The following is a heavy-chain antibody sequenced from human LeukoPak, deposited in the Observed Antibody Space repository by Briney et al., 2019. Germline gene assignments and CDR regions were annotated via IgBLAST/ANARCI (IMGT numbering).Heavy chain of an antibody. J-gene: IGHJ4*02. CDR1: GGSISSISYY. D-gene: IGHD6-25*01. V-gene: IGHV4-39*07. CDR3: ARGAAAGEFDY. CDR2: MYYSGST. Sequence: SETLSLTCTVSGGSISSISYYWGWIRQPPGKGLEWIVSMYYSGSTYNNPSLKSRVTMSVDTSKNQFSLKLSSVTAADTAVYYCARGAAAGEFDYWGQGTLVTVSS.